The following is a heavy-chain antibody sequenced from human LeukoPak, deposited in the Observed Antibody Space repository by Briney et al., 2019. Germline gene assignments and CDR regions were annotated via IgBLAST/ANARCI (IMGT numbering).Heavy chain of an antibody. CDR2: INWNGGST. CDR1: GFTFDDYG. Sequence: GGSLRLSCAASGFTFDDYGMSWVRQAPGKGLEWVSGINWNGGSTGYADSVKGRFTISRDNAKNSLYLQMNSLRAEDTALYYCAKATGYSYGRHFDYWGQGTLVTVSS. V-gene: IGHV3-20*04. D-gene: IGHD5-18*01. J-gene: IGHJ4*02. CDR3: AKATGYSYGRHFDY.